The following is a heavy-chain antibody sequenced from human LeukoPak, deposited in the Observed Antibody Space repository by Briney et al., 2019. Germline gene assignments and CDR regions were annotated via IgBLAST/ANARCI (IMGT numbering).Heavy chain of an antibody. D-gene: IGHD6-19*01. CDR1: GGSIGSYY. V-gene: IGHV4-59*01. J-gene: IGHJ3*02. CDR2: IYYSGST. Sequence: SETLPLTCTVSGGSIGSYYWSWIRQPPGKGLEWIGYIYYSGSTNYNPSLKSRVTISVDTSKNQFSLKLSSVTAADTAVYYCARTTIAVAGPDAFDIWGQGTMVTVSS. CDR3: ARTTIAVAGPDAFDI.